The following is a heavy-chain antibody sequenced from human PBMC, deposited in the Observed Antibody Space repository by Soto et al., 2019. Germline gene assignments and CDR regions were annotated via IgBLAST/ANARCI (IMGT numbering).Heavy chain of an antibody. J-gene: IGHJ6*02. Sequence: SETLSLTCSVSGACISSNFWSWVRQPPGKGLEWIGYIYFGGTTQSNPSLKGRATISLDTSKNQFTLNLASVSAADTAVYYCARHPPFWVGMAVWGQGTTVPVSS. CDR2: IYFGGTT. D-gene: IGHD3-3*01. V-gene: IGHV4-59*08. CDR3: ARHPPFWVGMAV. CDR1: GACISSNF.